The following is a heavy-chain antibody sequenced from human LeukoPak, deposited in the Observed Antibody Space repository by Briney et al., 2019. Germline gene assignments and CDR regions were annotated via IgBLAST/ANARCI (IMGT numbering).Heavy chain of an antibody. CDR2: INHSGST. J-gene: IGHJ4*02. CDR1: GGSFSGYY. CDR3: ARSGGYSYRTNRLDY. V-gene: IGHV4-34*01. Sequence: SETLSPTCAVYGGSFSGYYWSWIRQPPGKGLEWIGEINHSGSTNYNPSLKSRVTISVDTSKNRFSLKLSSVTAADTAVYYCARSGGYSYRTNRLDYWGQGTLVTVSS. D-gene: IGHD5-18*01.